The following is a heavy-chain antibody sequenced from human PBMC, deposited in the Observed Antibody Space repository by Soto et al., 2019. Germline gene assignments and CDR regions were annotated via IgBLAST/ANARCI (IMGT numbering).Heavy chain of an antibody. CDR3: ARVGWTTVGYYFDY. V-gene: IGHV4-59*01. D-gene: IGHD4-17*01. CDR2: IHYTGST. J-gene: IGHJ4*02. CDR1: VVSISSYY. Sequence: PSETLSLTCRVSVVSISSYYWSWIRQPPGKGLEWIGYIHYTGSTKYNPSLKSRVSISVDTSKSQFSLKLSSVTAADTAVYYCARVGWTTVGYYFDYWGQGALVTVSS.